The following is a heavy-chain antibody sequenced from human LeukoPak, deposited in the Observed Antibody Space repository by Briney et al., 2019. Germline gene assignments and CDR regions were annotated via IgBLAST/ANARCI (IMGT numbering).Heavy chain of an antibody. CDR3: ASPAPYYYYGMDV. Sequence: ASVKVSCKASGYTFTGYYMHWVRQAPGQGLEWMGWINPNSGGTNYAQKFQGRVTMTRDTSIITAYMELSRLRSDDTAVYYCASPAPYYYYGMDVWGQGTTVTVSS. J-gene: IGHJ6*02. V-gene: IGHV1-2*02. CDR1: GYTFTGYY. CDR2: INPNSGGT.